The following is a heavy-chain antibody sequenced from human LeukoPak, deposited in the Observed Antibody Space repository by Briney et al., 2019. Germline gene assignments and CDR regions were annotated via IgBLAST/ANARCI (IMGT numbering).Heavy chain of an antibody. V-gene: IGHV3-7*04. CDR1: GFTVGVNY. D-gene: IGHD3-10*01. CDR3: ARETVYGSRSYHPY. CDR2: VKGDGGEK. J-gene: IGHJ4*02. Sequence: GGSLRLSCAASGFTVGVNYMGWVRQAPGKGLEWVANVKGDGGEKSYVDAVKGRFTISRDNAKSSLYLHMNSVRADDTAVYFCARETVYGSRSYHPYWGQGTLVTVSS.